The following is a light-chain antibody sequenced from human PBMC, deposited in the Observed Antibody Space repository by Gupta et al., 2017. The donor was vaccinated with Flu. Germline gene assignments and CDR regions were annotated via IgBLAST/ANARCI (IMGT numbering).Light chain of an antibody. V-gene: IGKV1-39*01. J-gene: IGKJ1*01. Sequence: SLEAAVSDSITINCRANRDVCNYLHWYQQIPGQPPQLLIHAASKWECGVPARFSGSGSGTDFTLKISRLQAEDFAVYYCRQGLITPWTFGQGTKVEIK. CDR2: AAS. CDR3: RQGLITPWT. CDR1: RDVCNY.